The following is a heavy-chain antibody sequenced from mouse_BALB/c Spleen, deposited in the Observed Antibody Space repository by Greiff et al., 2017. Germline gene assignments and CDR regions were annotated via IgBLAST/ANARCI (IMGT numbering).Heavy chain of an antibody. J-gene: IGHJ2*01. CDR3: ARQGPELLLGRRYFDY. D-gene: IGHD1-1*01. Sequence: EVMLVESGGGLVKPGGSLKLSCAASGFAFSSYDMSWVRQTPEKRLEWVAYISSGGGSTYYPDTVKGRFTISRDNAKNTLYLQMSSLKSEDTAMYYCARQGPELLLGRRYFDYWGQGTTLTVSS. V-gene: IGHV5-12-1*01. CDR2: ISSGGGST. CDR1: GFAFSSYD.